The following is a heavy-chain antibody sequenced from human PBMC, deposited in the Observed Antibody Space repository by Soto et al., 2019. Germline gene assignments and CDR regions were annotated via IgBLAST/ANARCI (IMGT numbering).Heavy chain of an antibody. CDR3: SKGRLSFDF. CDR1: GFIFSNYA. CDR2: VSANADGT. Sequence: EVQLLESGGGLLQPGGSLRLSCAASGFIFSNYAMNWVRQAPGKGLEWVSFVSANADGTFYADSVKGRFGISRDNSKNTLYLQMNNLRAEDTAIYYCSKGRLSFDFWGQGTLVTVSS. V-gene: IGHV3-23*01. J-gene: IGHJ4*02.